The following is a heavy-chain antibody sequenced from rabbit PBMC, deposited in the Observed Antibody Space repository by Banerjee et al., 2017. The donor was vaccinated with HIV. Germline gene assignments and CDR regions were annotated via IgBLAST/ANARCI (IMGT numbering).Heavy chain of an antibody. CDR2: IYAGSGDGN. CDR1: GFSFSVSAL. Sequence: QEQLEESGGDLVQPEGSLTLTCTASGFSFSVSALCWVRQAPGKGLEWIACIYAGSGDGNVYASWAKGRFTISKTSSTTVTLQMTSLTAADTATYFCARGSATMTMVITGYYLNLWGPGTLVTVS. V-gene: IGHV1S45*01. CDR3: ARGSATMTMVITGYYLNL. D-gene: IGHD2-1*01. J-gene: IGHJ4*01.